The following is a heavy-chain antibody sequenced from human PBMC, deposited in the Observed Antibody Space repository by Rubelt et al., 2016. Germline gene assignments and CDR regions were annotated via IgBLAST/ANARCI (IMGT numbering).Heavy chain of an antibody. CDR1: SSYA. CDR2: IIPILGIA. CDR3: ARDSIAVAGTFDI. V-gene: IGHV1-69*04. J-gene: IGHJ3*02. Sequence: SSYAISWVRQAPGQGLEWMGRIIPILGIANYAQKLQGRVTMTTDTSTSTAYMELRSLRSDDTAVYYCARDSIAVAGTFDIWGKGTMVTVSS. D-gene: IGHD6-19*01.